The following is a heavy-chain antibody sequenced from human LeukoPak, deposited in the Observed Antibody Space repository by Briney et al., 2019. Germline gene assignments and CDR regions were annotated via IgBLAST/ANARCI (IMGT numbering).Heavy chain of an antibody. Sequence: ASVKVSCKASGYTFTGYYMHWVRQAPGQGLEWMGWINPNSGGTSYAQKFQGRVTMTRDTSISTAYMELSRLRSDDTAVYYCASSVDYSDAFDIWGQGTMVTVSS. CDR1: GYTFTGYY. D-gene: IGHD2-15*01. CDR3: ASSVDYSDAFDI. J-gene: IGHJ3*02. V-gene: IGHV1-2*02. CDR2: INPNSGGT.